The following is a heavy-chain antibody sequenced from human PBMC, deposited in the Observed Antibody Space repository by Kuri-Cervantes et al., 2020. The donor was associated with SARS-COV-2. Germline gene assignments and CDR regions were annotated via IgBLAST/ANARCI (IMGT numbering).Heavy chain of an antibody. J-gene: IGHJ6*03. CDR1: RFMFSCDR. Sequence: GESLKISCAASRFMFSCDRMNWVRQAPGKGLEWVAVISFAGSNKYYADSVKGRFTISRDNSKNTLYLQMNSLRAEDTAVYYCVKDLRPSYGGNPNYYYFYYMDVCGKATTTVSS. CDR3: VKDLRPSYGGNPNYYYFYYMDV. CDR2: ISFAGSNK. V-gene: IGHV3-30*18. D-gene: IGHD4-23*01.